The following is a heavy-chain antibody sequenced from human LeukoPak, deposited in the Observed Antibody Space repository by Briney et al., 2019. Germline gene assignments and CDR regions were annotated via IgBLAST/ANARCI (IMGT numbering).Heavy chain of an antibody. D-gene: IGHD2-15*01. Sequence: SETLSLTCAVYGGSFSGYYWSWIRQPPGKGLEWIGEINHSGSTNYNPSLKSRVTISVDTSKNQFSLKLSSVTAADTAVYYCASSGMVVAGTFDYWGQGTLVTVSS. J-gene: IGHJ4*02. CDR2: INHSGST. CDR3: ASSGMVVAGTFDY. CDR1: GGSFSGYY. V-gene: IGHV4-34*01.